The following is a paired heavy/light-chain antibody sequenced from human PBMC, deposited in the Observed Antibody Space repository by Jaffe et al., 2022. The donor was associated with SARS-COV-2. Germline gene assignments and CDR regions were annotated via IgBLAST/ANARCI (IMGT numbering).Heavy chain of an antibody. Sequence: QVQLQESGPGLVKPSQTLSLTCTVSGGSISSGSYYWSWIRQPAGKGLEWIGRIYTSGSTNYNPSLKSRVTISVDTSKNQFSLKLSSVTAADTAVYYCARVGRLTTGYYFDYWGQGTLVTVSS. V-gene: IGHV4-61*02. J-gene: IGHJ4*02. CDR3: ARVGRLTTGYYFDY. D-gene: IGHD3-22*01. CDR2: IYTSGST. CDR1: GGSISSGSYY.
Light chain of an antibody. CDR2: STN. CDR3: VLYMGSGSWV. Sequence: QTVVTQEPSFSVSPGGTVTLTCGLSSGSVSTSYYPSWYQQTPGQAPRTLIYSTNTRSSGVPDRFSGSILGNKAALTITGAQADDESDYYCVLYMGSGSWVFGGGTKLTVL. V-gene: IGLV8-61*01. CDR1: SGSVSTSYY. J-gene: IGLJ3*02.